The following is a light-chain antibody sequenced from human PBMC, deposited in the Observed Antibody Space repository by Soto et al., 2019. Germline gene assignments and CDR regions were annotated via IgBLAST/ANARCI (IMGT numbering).Light chain of an antibody. CDR1: QSVRSNF. V-gene: IGKV3-20*01. Sequence: ETALTQSPVTLSLSPGARATLSCRASQSVRSNFLAWYKQKPGQAPSLLIYGASNRATGIPDRFSGSGSGTDFTLTITRLEAEDFAMYYCQRYDSLRTFGQGTKVDIK. CDR2: GAS. CDR3: QRYDSLRT. J-gene: IGKJ1*01.